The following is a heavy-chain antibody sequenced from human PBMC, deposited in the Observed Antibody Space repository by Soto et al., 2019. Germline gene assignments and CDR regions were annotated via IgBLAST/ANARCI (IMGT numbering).Heavy chain of an antibody. CDR1: GYTFTSYA. Sequence: ASVKVSCKASGYTFTSYAMHWVRQAPGQRLEWMGWINAGNGNTKYSQKFQGRVTITRDTSASTAYMELSSLRSEDTALYYCGRAGYSYGLEYYGMDGWGQGTTVTVSS. V-gene: IGHV1-3*01. CDR3: GRAGYSYGLEYYGMDG. J-gene: IGHJ6*02. D-gene: IGHD5-12*01. CDR2: INAGNGNT.